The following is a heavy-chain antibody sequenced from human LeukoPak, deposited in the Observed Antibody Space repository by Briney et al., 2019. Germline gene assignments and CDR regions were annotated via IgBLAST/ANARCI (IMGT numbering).Heavy chain of an antibody. CDR3: ARDSPGYSSGWYDP. Sequence: PSETLSLTCTVSGGSISGYYWSWIRQPPGRGLEWIGEVDHSGNTNYNPSVKTRVTISLDTSKTQFSLKLTSVTAADTAVYYCARDSPGYSSGWYDPFGQGTLVTVTS. D-gene: IGHD6-19*01. CDR2: VDHSGNT. CDR1: GGSISGYY. J-gene: IGHJ5*02. V-gene: IGHV4-34*01.